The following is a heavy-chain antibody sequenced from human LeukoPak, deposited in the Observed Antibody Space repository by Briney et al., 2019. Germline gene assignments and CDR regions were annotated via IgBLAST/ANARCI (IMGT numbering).Heavy chain of an antibody. D-gene: IGHD1-26*01. J-gene: IGHJ5*02. V-gene: IGHV3-9*01. CDR3: AKGRWELLYNWFDR. CDR2: ISWNSGSI. Sequence: GGSLRLSCAASGFTFDDYAMHWVRHAPGKGLEWVSGISWNSGSIGYADSVKGRFTISRDNAKNSLYLQMNSLRAEDTALYYCAKGRWELLYNWFDRWGQGTLVTVSS. CDR1: GFTFDDYA.